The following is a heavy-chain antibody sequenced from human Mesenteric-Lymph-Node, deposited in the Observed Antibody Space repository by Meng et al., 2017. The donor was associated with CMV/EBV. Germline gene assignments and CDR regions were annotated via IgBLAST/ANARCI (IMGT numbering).Heavy chain of an antibody. V-gene: IGHV3-33*06. Sequence: GESLKISCAASGFTFSSYGMHWVRQAPGKGLEWVAVIWYDGSNKYYADSVKGRFTISRDNSKNTLYLQMNSLRAEDTAAYYCAKDLEGYSWNSNLFDYWGQGTLVTVSS. CDR2: IWYDGSNK. D-gene: IGHD1-7*01. CDR1: GFTFSSYG. CDR3: AKDLEGYSWNSNLFDY. J-gene: IGHJ4*02.